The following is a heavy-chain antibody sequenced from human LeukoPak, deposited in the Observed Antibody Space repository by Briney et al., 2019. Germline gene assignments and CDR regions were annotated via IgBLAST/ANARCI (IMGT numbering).Heavy chain of an antibody. D-gene: IGHD6-19*01. CDR1: GFTFSSYG. V-gene: IGHV3-30*18. CDR3: AKDFKTTPIAVEDD. CDR2: ISYDGSNK. J-gene: IGHJ4*02. Sequence: GRSLRLSCAASGFTFSSYGMHWVRQAPGKGLEWVAVISYDGSNKYYADSVKGRFTISRDNSKNTLYLQMNSLRAEDTAVYYCAKDFKTTPIAVEDDWGQGTLVTVSS.